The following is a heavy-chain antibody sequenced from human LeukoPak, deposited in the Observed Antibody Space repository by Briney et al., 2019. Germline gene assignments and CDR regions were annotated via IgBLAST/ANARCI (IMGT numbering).Heavy chain of an antibody. CDR1: GFTFGDYA. J-gene: IGHJ5*02. CDR2: IRSKAYGGTT. Sequence: SGGSLRLSCTASGFTFGDYAMSWVRQAPGKGLEWVGFIRSKAYGGTTEYAASVKGRFTISRDDSKSIAYLQMNSLKTEDTAVYYCTRVVVGYSSGWYAGRNWFDPWGQGTLVTVSS. CDR3: TRVVVGYSSGWYAGRNWFDP. V-gene: IGHV3-49*04. D-gene: IGHD6-19*01.